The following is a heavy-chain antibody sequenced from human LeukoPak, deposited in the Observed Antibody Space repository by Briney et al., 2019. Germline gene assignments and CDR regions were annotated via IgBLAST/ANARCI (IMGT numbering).Heavy chain of an antibody. J-gene: IGHJ5*02. CDR1: NGSITSGGYY. Sequence: SQTLSLTCTVSNGSITSGGYYWSRLRQHPGRGLEWIGHIYHTGSTYYNSSLKSRLTMSVDTSKNEFSLRLNSVTVGDTAVYYCARGGVVTTPPRFDPWGQGTLVTVSS. V-gene: IGHV4-31*03. D-gene: IGHD4-11*01. CDR2: IYHTGST. CDR3: ARGGVVTTPPRFDP.